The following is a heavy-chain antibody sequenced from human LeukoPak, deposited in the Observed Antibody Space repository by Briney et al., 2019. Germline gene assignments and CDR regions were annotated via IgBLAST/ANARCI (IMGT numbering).Heavy chain of an antibody. J-gene: IGHJ4*02. Sequence: GGSLRLSCAGTGFTFSSYSMNWVRQAPGKGLEWVSYISSSGSTIYYGDSVKGRFTISRDNAKNSLYLQMNSLRDEDTAVYYCARGRPFYSDYWGQGTLVTVSS. CDR2: ISSSGSTI. CDR1: GFTFSSYS. CDR3: ARGRPFYSDY. V-gene: IGHV3-48*02.